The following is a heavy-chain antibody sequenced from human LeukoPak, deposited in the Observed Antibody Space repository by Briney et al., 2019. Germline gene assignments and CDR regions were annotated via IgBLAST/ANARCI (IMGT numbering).Heavy chain of an antibody. Sequence: PSQTLSLTCTVSGGSISSSDYYWSWIRQPPGKGLEWIGYIHYTGSTYYNPSLNSRVTMSVDTSKNQFSLKLSFVTAADTAVYFCARVYYGSGSLYYFDYWGQGTLVTVSS. CDR2: IHYTGST. J-gene: IGHJ4*02. V-gene: IGHV4-30-4*08. D-gene: IGHD3-10*01. CDR3: ARVYYGSGSLYYFDY. CDR1: GGSISSSDYY.